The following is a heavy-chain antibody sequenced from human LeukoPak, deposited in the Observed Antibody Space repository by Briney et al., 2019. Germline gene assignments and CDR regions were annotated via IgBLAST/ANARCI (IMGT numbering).Heavy chain of an antibody. CDR3: ASRLQNYYDSSGYYVDAFDI. D-gene: IGHD3-22*01. J-gene: IGHJ3*02. V-gene: IGHV1-2*02. CDR2: INANSGDT. Sequence: GASVKVSCKASGYTFTSYGISWVRQAPGQGLEWMGWINANSGDTNYAQKFQGRVTMTRDTSISTVYMELSRLTSDDTAVYYCASRLQNYYDSSGYYVDAFDIWGQGTMVTVSS. CDR1: GYTFTSYG.